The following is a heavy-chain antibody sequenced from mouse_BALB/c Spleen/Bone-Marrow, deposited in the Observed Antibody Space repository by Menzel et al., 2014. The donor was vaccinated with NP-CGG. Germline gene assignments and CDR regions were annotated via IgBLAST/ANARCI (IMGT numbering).Heavy chain of an antibody. CDR3: ARAGWYDY. D-gene: IGHD1-1*02. CDR1: GYSFTDYA. CDR2: FNPNNGGT. J-gene: IGHJ2*01. Sequence: EVQLVESGPELVKPGSSVKMSCKTSGYSFTDYAIHWVKQSHGKSLEWIGGFNPNNGGTNYNQKFKDKATLTVDKSSRTAYMEFRSLTFEDSAVYYCARAGWYDYWGQGPTLTVSS. V-gene: IGHV1-22*01.